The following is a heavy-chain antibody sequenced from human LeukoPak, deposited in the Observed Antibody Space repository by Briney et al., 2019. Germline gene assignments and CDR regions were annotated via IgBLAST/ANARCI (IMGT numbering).Heavy chain of an antibody. V-gene: IGHV3-23*01. CDR1: GITLSNYG. J-gene: IGHJ4*02. CDR3: AKRGVVIRVILVGFHKEAYYFDA. CDR2: IIGSGGGT. Sequence: PGRSLRLSCAVSGITLSNYGMSWVRHAPGKGLEWVAGIIGSGGGTIYADSVKGRFTISRDNRKNTLYLQMNSLRADDTAVYFCAKRGVVIRVILVGFHKEAYYFDAWGQGALVTVSP. D-gene: IGHD3-22*01.